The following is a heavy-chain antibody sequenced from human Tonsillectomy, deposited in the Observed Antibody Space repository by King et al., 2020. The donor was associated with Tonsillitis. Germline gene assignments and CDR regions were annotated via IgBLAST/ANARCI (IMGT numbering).Heavy chain of an antibody. D-gene: IGHD3-10*01. CDR3: AHRRPGLFFGEYPFDY. CDR1: GFSLTTSGVG. Sequence: TLKESGPTLVKPTQTLTLTCTFSGFSLTTSGVGVGWIRQPPGKALEWLALIYWDDDKRYSPSLKSRLTITKDTSKNQVVLTMTNMDPVDTATYYCAHRRPGLFFGEYPFDYWGQGTLAT. V-gene: IGHV2-5*02. J-gene: IGHJ4*02. CDR2: IYWDDDK.